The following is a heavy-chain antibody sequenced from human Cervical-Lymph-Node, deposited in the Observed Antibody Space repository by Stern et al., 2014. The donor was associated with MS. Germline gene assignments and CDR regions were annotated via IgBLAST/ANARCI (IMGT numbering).Heavy chain of an antibody. D-gene: IGHD7-27*01. CDR2: IYPDDSDT. J-gene: IGHJ2*01. V-gene: IGHV5-51*01. Sequence: EVQLVESGAEVKKPGESLKISCKGSGDTFTNHWIGWVRQMPGKGLEWMGIIYPDDSDTKYSPSFQGQVTISADKSISTAYLQWSSLKTSDTGIYYCARPELGMDWYFDLWGRGTPVIVSS. CDR1: GDTFTNHW. CDR3: ARPELGMDWYFDL.